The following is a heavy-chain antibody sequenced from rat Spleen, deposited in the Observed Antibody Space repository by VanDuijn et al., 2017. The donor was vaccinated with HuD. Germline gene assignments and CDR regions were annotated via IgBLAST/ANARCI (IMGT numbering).Heavy chain of an antibody. CDR1: KFTFSNDA. J-gene: IGHJ2*01. Sequence: EVQLVESGGGLVQPGRSLKLSCTASKFTFSNDAMAWVRQAPTKGLEWVATISASGGSTYYRDSVKGRFTISRDIAKSTLFLQMNSLKSEDTATYYCTRGGFYRYWGQGVMVTVSS. CDR3: TRGGFYRY. D-gene: IGHD1-3*01. V-gene: IGHV5-27*01. CDR2: ISASGGST.